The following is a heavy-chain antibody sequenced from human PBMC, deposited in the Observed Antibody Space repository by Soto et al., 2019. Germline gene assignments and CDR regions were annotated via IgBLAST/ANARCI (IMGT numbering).Heavy chain of an antibody. CDR2: ISYDGSNK. CDR3: ARGNYDVLSGTYY. J-gene: IGHJ4*02. CDR1: GFTFSRYA. V-gene: IGHV3-30*04. D-gene: IGHD3-3*01. Sequence: QVPLVESGGGVVQPGRSLRLSCVTSGFTFSRYAIHWVRQAPGKGLERVAVISYDGSNKYYADSVKGRFSVSRDNSKSTLYLQMNSLRGEDTAVYYCARGNYDVLSGTYYWGQGTLVTVSS.